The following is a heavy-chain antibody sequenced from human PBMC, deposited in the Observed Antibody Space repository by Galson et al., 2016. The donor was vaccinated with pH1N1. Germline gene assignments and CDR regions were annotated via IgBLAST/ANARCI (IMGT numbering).Heavy chain of an antibody. Sequence: SLRLSCAASGFSFSDYWISWVRQAPGKGLEWVANIKQDGSEIYYVDSVKGRCTISRDNAKNSVSLQMNSLRVEDTGVYYCLRAIGGAASYWGQGTLVTVSS. J-gene: IGHJ4*02. CDR1: GFSFSDYW. V-gene: IGHV3-7*01. D-gene: IGHD6-13*01. CDR2: IKQDGSEI. CDR3: LRAIGGAASY.